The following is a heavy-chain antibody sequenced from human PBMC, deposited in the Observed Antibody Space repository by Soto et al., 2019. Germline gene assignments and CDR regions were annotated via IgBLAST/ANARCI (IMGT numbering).Heavy chain of an antibody. CDR3: SKTEPSKADTNGWYDWFAP. V-gene: IGHV3-23*01. CDR2: ITGSGVGM. D-gene: IGHD6-19*01. J-gene: IGHJ5*02. Sequence: EVQLLESGGVLVQPGESLRLSCAATGFTFRDFAMTWVRQAPGKGLEWVSTITGSGVGMHYADSVKGRFTSSRDNTKNTSYLQMNRLGAEDTAVSHCSKTEPSKADTNGWYDWFAPWGQGTLVTVSS. CDR1: GFTFRDFA.